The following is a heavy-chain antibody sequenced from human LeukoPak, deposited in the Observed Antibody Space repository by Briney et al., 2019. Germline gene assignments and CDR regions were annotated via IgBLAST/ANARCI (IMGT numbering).Heavy chain of an antibody. J-gene: IGHJ6*02. CDR2: INPSGGST. CDR3: ARDLLEKGLLWIGEGYYYGMDV. Sequence: ASVKVSCKASGYTFTYYYMHWVRQAPGQGLEWMGIINPSGGSTSYAQKFQGRVTMTRDTSTSTVYMELSSLRSEDTAVYYCARDLLEKGLLWIGEGYYYGMDVWGQGTTVTVSS. D-gene: IGHD3-10*01. CDR1: GYTFTYYY. V-gene: IGHV1-46*01.